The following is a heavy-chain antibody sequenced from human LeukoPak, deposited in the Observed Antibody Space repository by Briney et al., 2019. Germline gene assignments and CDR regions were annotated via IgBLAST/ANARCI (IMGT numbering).Heavy chain of an antibody. Sequence: GGSLRLSCAASEFTFSNYAMSWVRQAPGKGLEWVSAISGSGGSTYYADSVKGRFTISRDNSKNTLYLQMNSLRAGDTAVYYCAKSDCSSSSCYTIDYWGQGTLVTVSS. J-gene: IGHJ4*02. CDR2: ISGSGGST. CDR3: AKSDCSSSSCYTIDY. D-gene: IGHD2-2*02. V-gene: IGHV3-23*01. CDR1: EFTFSNYA.